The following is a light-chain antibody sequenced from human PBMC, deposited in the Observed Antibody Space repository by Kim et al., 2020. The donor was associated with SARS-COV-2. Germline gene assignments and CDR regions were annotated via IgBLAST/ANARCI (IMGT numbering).Light chain of an antibody. Sequence: SSSLPPPPSFSVSPGPPARIPCSGDKLGDKYACWYQQKPGQSPLLVIYQDNKRPSGIPERFSGSNSGNTATLTISGTQAVDEADYYCQAWDSSTWVFGGGTKLTVL. CDR3: QAWDSSTWV. CDR1: KLGDKY. CDR2: QDN. J-gene: IGLJ3*02. V-gene: IGLV3-1*01.